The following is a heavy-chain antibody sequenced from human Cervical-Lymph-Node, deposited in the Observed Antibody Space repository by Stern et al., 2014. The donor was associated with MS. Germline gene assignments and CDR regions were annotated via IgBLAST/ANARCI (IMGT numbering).Heavy chain of an antibody. CDR1: GGTLSSSD. D-gene: IGHD3-10*01. Sequence: VQLVQSGAEVQKPGSSVKVSCRASGGTLSSSDISWVRQAPGQGLEWMGVIIPNIGTANYAQKYQGRVTITADESTSTAYMELSSLRSEDTAIYYCALGGFGHYFEYWGQGTLVTVSS. CDR3: ALGGFGHYFEY. J-gene: IGHJ4*02. CDR2: IIPNIGTA. V-gene: IGHV1-69*01.